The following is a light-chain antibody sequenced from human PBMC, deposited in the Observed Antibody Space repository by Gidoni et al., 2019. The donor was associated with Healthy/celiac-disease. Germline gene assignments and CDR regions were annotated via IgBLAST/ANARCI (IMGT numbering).Light chain of an antibody. CDR2: EVS. Sequence: QSALTQPASVSGSPGQSITLSCTGTSSDVGGYNYVSWYHQHPGKAPKLMIYEVSNRPSGVPDRFSGSKSGNTASLTSSGLQAEDEADYYCSSYTSSSPYVFGTGTKVTVL. CDR1: SSDVGGYNY. V-gene: IGLV2-14*01. CDR3: SSYTSSSPYV. J-gene: IGLJ1*01.